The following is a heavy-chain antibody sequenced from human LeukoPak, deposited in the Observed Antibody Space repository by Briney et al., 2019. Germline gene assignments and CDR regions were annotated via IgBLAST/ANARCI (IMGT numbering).Heavy chain of an antibody. V-gene: IGHV4-34*01. J-gene: IGHJ4*02. Sequence: SETLSLTCAVYGGSFSGYYWSWIRQPPGKGLEWIGEINHSGSTNYNPSLKSRVTISVDTSKNQFSLKLSSVTAADTAVYYCARDFRGGTWDWGQGTLVTVSS. CDR2: INHSGST. D-gene: IGHD4-23*01. CDR3: ARDFRGGTWD. CDR1: GGSFSGYY.